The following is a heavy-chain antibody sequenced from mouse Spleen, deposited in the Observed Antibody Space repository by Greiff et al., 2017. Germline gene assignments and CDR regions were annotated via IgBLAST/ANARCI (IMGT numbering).Heavy chain of an antibody. V-gene: IGHV5-6*01. CDR1: GFTFSSYG. D-gene: IGHD1-1*01. Sequence: EVKVVESGGDLVKPGGSLKLSCAASGFTFSSYGMSWVRQTPDKRLEWVATISSGGSYTYYPDSVKGRFTISRDNAKNTLYLQMSSLKSEDTAMYYCARQPDYYGSSSWFACWGQGTLVTVSA. CDR2: ISSGGSYT. J-gene: IGHJ3*01. CDR3: ARQPDYYGSSSWFAC.